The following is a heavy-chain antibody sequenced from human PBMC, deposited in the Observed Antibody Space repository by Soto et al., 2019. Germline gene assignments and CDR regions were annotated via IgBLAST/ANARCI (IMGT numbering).Heavy chain of an antibody. CDR1: GYSIISTNW. CDR2: IYHSGSA. Sequence: QVQLQESGPGLVKPSGTLSLTCAVSGYSIISTNWWSWVRQPPGKGLEWIGEIYHSGSANYNPSLKSRVTISVDKSKNQLSLNLSSMTAADTALYYCARVHNLVTTISALDSWGQGTLVTVSS. J-gene: IGHJ4*02. V-gene: IGHV4-4*02. CDR3: ARVHNLVTTISALDS. D-gene: IGHD4-17*01.